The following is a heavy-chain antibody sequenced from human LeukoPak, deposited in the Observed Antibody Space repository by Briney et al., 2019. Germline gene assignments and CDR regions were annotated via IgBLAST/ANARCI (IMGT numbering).Heavy chain of an antibody. J-gene: IGHJ3*02. CDR1: GFTFSGSE. CDR2: IDTRGNTI. D-gene: IGHD5-24*01. Sequence: PGGSLRLSCVASGFTFSGSEMNWVRQAPGKGPEWISYIDTRGNTIFYADSVKGRFTISRDNAKNSLYLRMNSLRAEDTAVYYCARDLWVATIFPGAFDIWGQGTMVTVSS. V-gene: IGHV3-48*03. CDR3: ARDLWVATIFPGAFDI.